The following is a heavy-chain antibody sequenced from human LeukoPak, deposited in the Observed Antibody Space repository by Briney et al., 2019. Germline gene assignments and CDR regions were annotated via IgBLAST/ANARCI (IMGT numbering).Heavy chain of an antibody. J-gene: IGHJ4*02. V-gene: IGHV3-30*18. CDR2: ISYDGSNK. Sequence: GGSLRLSCAASGFTFSSYGMHWVRQAPRKGLEWVAVISYDGSNKYYADSVKGRFTISRDNSKNTLYLQMNSLRAEDTAVYYCAKDSGGSLDYWGQGTLVTVSS. CDR1: GFTFSSYG. D-gene: IGHD2-15*01. CDR3: AKDSGGSLDY.